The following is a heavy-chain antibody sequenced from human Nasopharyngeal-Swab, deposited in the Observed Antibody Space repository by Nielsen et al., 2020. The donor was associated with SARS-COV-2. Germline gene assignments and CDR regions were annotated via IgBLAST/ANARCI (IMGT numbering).Heavy chain of an antibody. D-gene: IGHD3-16*01. CDR1: GASIRSGGYY. V-gene: IGHV4-31*03. CDR2: IYYSGNT. CDR3: ATTDRDGWGYFHY. Sequence: SETLSLTCTVSGASIRSGGYYWSGIRQHPGKGLEWIGYIYYSGNTYYNPSLKSRVTISVDTSKNQFFLKVDSVTAADTAVYYCATTDRDGWGYFHYWGQGTLVTVSS. J-gene: IGHJ4*02.